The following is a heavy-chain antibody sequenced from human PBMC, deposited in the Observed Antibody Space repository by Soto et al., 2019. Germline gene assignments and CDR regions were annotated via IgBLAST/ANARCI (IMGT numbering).Heavy chain of an antibody. V-gene: IGHV4-34*01. CDR2: INHSGST. D-gene: IGHD6-6*01. Sequence: SETLSLTCAVYGGSFSGYYWSWIRQPPGKGLEWIGEINHSGSTYYNPSLKSRVTISVDRSKNQFSLKLSSVTAADTAVYYCAGGIEARPLGYWGQGTLVTVAS. CDR1: GGSFSGYY. CDR3: AGGIEARPLGY. J-gene: IGHJ4*02.